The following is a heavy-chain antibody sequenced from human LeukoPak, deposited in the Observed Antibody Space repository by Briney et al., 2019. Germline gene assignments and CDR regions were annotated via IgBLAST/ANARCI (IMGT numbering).Heavy chain of an antibody. Sequence: GGSLRLSCAAFGFTFSSYAMSWVRQAPGKGLEWVSAISGSGGSTYYADSVKSRFTISRDNSKNTLYLQMNSLRAEDTAVYYCAKDLGERNTIFGVVIAFDYWGQGTLVTVSS. CDR2: ISGSGGST. J-gene: IGHJ4*02. D-gene: IGHD3-3*01. CDR3: AKDLGERNTIFGVVIAFDY. CDR1: GFTFSSYA. V-gene: IGHV3-23*01.